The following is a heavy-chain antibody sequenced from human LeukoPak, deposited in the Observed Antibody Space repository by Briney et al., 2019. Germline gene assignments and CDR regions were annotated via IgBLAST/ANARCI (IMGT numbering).Heavy chain of an antibody. D-gene: IGHD2-15*01. CDR2: IRYDGSNK. J-gene: IGHJ4*02. V-gene: IGHV3-30*02. CDR1: GFTFSSYG. Sequence: GGSLRLSCAASGFTFSSYGMHWVRQAPGKGLEWVAFIRYDGSNKYYADSVKGRFTISRDNSKNTLYLQMNSLQTEDTATYYCIRQVVEAEIDWGQGTLVTVSS. CDR3: IRQVVEAEID.